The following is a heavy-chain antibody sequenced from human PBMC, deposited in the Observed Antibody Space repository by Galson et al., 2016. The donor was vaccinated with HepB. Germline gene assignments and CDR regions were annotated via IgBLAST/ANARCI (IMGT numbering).Heavy chain of an antibody. V-gene: IGHV3-23*01. CDR3: AKGPPGTRGSLDA. CDR2: ISDNGHAT. CDR1: GFTFNSYA. Sequence: SLRLSCAGSGFTFNSYAMNWVRQAPGKGLECISLISDNGHATYYADPVRGRFSIARDNSKNTLYLQRNSLRADDKAVYYCAKGPPGTRGSLDAWGQGTQVTVSS. D-gene: IGHD1-14*01. J-gene: IGHJ5*02.